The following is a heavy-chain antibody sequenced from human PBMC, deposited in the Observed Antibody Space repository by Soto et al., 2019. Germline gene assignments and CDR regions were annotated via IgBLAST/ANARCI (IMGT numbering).Heavy chain of an antibody. D-gene: IGHD6-13*01. V-gene: IGHV3-30*03. Sequence: QVQLVESGGGVVQPGRSLRLSCAASGFTFSSYGMHWVRQAPGKGLEGVALISYDGSDKYYADSVKGRVTISRDDSKNTLYLQMNSLRVEDTAVYYCGAGQYFSDYWGQGTLVTVSS. CDR2: ISYDGSDK. CDR1: GFTFSSYG. J-gene: IGHJ4*02. CDR3: GAGQYFSDY.